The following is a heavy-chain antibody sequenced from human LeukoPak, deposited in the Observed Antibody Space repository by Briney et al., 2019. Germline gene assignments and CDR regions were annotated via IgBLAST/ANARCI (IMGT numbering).Heavy chain of an antibody. Sequence: GRSLRLSCPASGFTFSTYGMHWVRQAPGKGLEWVAVISYDGSNKYYADSVKGRFTISRDNSKNTLYLQMNNLRGDDTAVYYCAKAADDFWSGNSGGLYYYYGMDVRGQGTTVTVSS. CDR1: GFTFSTYG. D-gene: IGHD3-3*01. CDR2: ISYDGSNK. J-gene: IGHJ6*02. CDR3: AKAADDFWSGNSGGLYYYYGMDV. V-gene: IGHV3-30*18.